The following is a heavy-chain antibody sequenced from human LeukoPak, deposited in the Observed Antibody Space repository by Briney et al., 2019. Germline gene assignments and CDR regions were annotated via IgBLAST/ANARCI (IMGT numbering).Heavy chain of an antibody. CDR2: IIPIFGTA. V-gene: IGHV1-69*13. J-gene: IGHJ6*03. CDR3: AKVSADSWYYYYYYYMDV. D-gene: IGHD6-13*01. Sequence: VKVSCKASGGTFSSYAISWVRQAPGQGLEWMGGIIPIFGTANYAQKFQGRVTITADKSTSTAYMELSSLRSEDTAVYYCAKVSADSWYYYYYYYMDVWGKGTTVTVSS. CDR1: GGTFSSYA.